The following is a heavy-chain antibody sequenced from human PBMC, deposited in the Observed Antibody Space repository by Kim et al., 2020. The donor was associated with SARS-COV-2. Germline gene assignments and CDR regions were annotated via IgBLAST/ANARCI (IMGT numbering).Heavy chain of an antibody. V-gene: IGHV4-39*01. J-gene: IGHJ4*02. Sequence: SETLSLTCSGPVSTDDFWWAWIRQPPGKGLEWIGSVFHSGNTWYNPSLKSRVTISADMSKNQVSLRLSSVRAADTAVYYCASQIGVGQWPFDNWGQGTLV. CDR3: ASQIGVGQWPFDN. CDR2: VFHSGNT. CDR1: PVSTDDFW. D-gene: IGHD3-22*01.